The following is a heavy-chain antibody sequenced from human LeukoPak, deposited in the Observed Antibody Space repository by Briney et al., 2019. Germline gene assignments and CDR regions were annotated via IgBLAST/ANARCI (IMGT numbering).Heavy chain of an antibody. CDR1: SDSVSSSSHY. CDR2: IYYSGST. Sequence: SETLSLTCTVSSDSVSSSSHYWGWIRQPPGKGLEWIGSIYYSGSTYYNASLKSRVTISMDTSRNHLSLKLSSVTAADTAVYYCARHKRYSSGYYGEFDYWGQGTLVTVSP. J-gene: IGHJ4*02. CDR3: ARHKRYSSGYYGEFDY. V-gene: IGHV4-39*01. D-gene: IGHD6-19*01.